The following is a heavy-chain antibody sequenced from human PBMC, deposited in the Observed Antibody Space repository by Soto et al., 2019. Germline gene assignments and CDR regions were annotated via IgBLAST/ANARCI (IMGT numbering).Heavy chain of an antibody. CDR1: GYTFTSYG. D-gene: IGHD4-17*01. CDR3: ARELHGDPYY. CDR2: ISAYNGNT. J-gene: IGHJ4*02. V-gene: IGHV1-18*01. Sequence: QAQLVQCGAEVKKTGASVKVSCKASGYTFTSYGISWVRQAPGQGLEWMGWISAYNGNTNYAQKPQGRVTMTTDTSTSTAYREPRSLRSDDTAAYYCARELHGDPYYWGQGTMVTVSS.